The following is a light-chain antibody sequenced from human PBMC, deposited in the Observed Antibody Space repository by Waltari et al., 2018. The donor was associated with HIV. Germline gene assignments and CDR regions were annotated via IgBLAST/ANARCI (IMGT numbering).Light chain of an antibody. J-gene: IGKJ2*01. CDR1: QSVSSSY. V-gene: IGKV3-20*01. CDR2: GAS. CDR3: HQET. Sequence: EIVLTQSPGTLSLSPGERATLSCRASQSVSSSYLAWYQQKPGQAPRLLIYGASNRATGIPDRFSGSGSGTDFTLTISRLEPEDFAVYYCHQETFGQETKLEIK.